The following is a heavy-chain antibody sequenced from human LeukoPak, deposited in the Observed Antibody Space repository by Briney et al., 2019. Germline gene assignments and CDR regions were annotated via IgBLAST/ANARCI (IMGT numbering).Heavy chain of an antibody. J-gene: IGHJ4*02. CDR3: ARVSDSGYPVWDC. V-gene: IGHV1-2*02. CDR1: GYTFTGYY. D-gene: IGHD5-12*01. CDR2: INPNSGVT. Sequence: GASVKVSCKASGYTFTGYYMHWVRQAPGQGLEWMGWINPNSGVTNYAQKFQGRVTMTRDTSISTAYMELSRLRSDDTAVYYCARVSDSGYPVWDCWGQGTLVTVSS.